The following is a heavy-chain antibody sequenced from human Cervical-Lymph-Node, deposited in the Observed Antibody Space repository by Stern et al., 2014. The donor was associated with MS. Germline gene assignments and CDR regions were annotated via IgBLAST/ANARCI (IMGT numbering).Heavy chain of an antibody. Sequence: VQLVESGSEVRKPGASVKVSCQASGYSFINYDIFWVRQATGQGLEWMGWMNPNNGNTGHAQKIQGRVTMPRNTSISTAYMELSSLRSDDTAVYYCVRVGFSYGYVLDAWGQGTAVTVSS. CDR3: VRVGFSYGYVLDA. CDR2: MNPNNGNT. J-gene: IGHJ6*02. D-gene: IGHD5-18*01. V-gene: IGHV1-8*01. CDR1: GYSFINYD.